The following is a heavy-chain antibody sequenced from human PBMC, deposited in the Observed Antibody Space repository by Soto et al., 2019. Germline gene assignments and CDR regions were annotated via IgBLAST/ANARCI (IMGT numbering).Heavy chain of an antibody. J-gene: IGHJ6*02. Sequence: GGSLRLSCAASGFTFSSYAMSWVRQAPGKGLEWVSAISGSGGSTYYADSVKGRFTISRDNSKNTLYLQMNSLRAEDTAVYYCAKGGYCSSTSCPPNYYYYYGMDVWGQGTTVTVSS. D-gene: IGHD2-2*01. CDR1: GFTFSSYA. V-gene: IGHV3-23*01. CDR3: AKGGYCSSTSCPPNYYYYYGMDV. CDR2: ISGSGGST.